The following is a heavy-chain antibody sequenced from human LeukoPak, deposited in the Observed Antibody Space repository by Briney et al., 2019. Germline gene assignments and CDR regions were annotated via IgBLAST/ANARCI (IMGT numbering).Heavy chain of an antibody. CDR1: GGSISSYY. J-gene: IGHJ4*02. D-gene: IGHD3-22*01. CDR3: AREAYYYDSSGYRKFDY. V-gene: IGHV4-4*07. CDR2: IYTSGST. Sequence: SETLSLTCTVSGGSISSYYWSRIRQPAGKGLEWIGRIYTSGSTNYNPSLKSRVTMSVDTSKNQFSLKLSSVTAADTAVYYCAREAYYYDSSGYRKFDYWGQGTLVTVSS.